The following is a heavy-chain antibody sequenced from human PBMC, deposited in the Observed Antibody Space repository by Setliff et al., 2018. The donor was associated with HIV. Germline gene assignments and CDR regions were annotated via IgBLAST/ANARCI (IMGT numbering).Heavy chain of an antibody. D-gene: IGHD1-26*01. CDR2: LHSLGSSRVSDTP. CDR3: ARAAYSGTYLWEPATDL. Sequence: PSETLSLTCSVSSGSMTGHYWTWVRQPPGKGLEWIGYLHSLGSSRVSDTPNYSPSLKSRITISLDTSKRQFSLTMTSVTAADTAVYYCARAAYSGTYLWEPATDLWGRGTLVTVSS. V-gene: IGHV4-4*08. J-gene: IGHJ2*01. CDR1: SGSMTGHY.